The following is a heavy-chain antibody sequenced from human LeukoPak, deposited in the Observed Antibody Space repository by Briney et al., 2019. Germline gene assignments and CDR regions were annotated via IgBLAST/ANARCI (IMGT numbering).Heavy chain of an antibody. CDR1: GYTFATYY. D-gene: IGHD3-10*01. V-gene: IGHV1-46*01. J-gene: IGHJ4*02. CDR3: ALSLGPSGSYRY. CDR2: INPSGGST. Sequence: ASVKVSCTRFGYTFATYYIHLGRHAPGQGLEWMGIINPSGGSTSHAQKFQGRVTMTRDTSTSTVYMELSSLRSEDTAVYYCALSLGPSGSYRYWGQGTLVTVSS.